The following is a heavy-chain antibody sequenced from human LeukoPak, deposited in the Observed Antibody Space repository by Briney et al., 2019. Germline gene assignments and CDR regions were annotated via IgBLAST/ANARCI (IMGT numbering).Heavy chain of an antibody. CDR3: ARGASMAAAGTNDY. V-gene: IGHV1-69*05. CDR1: GGTFSSSA. J-gene: IGHJ4*02. CDR2: MIPIYATA. D-gene: IGHD6-13*01. Sequence: SVKVSCKASGGTFSSSAISWVRQAPGQGLEWMGGMIPIYATAFYAQKFQGRVTMTRNTSISTAYMELSSLRSEDTAVYYCARGASMAAAGTNDYWGQGTLVIVSS.